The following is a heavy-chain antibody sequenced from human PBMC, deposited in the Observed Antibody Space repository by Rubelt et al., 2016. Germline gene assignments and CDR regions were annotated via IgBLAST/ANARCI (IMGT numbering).Heavy chain of an antibody. V-gene: IGHV3-33*01. CDR1: GFTFSSYG. J-gene: IGHJ3*02. CDR2: IWYDGSNK. D-gene: IGHD6-13*01. CDR3: ARDRAGSSSWYPVFGAFDI. Sequence: QVQLVESGGGVVQPGRSLRLSCAASGFTFSSYGMHWVRQAPGKGLEWVAVIWYDGSNKYYAASVKGRFTISRDNSKNTLYLQMNSLRAEDTAVYYCARDRAGSSSWYPVFGAFDIWGQGTMVTVSS.